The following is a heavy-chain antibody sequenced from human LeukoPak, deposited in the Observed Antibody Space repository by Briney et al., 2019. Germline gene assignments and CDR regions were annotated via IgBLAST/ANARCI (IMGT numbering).Heavy chain of an antibody. CDR3: ARVFRVVPAAMMGGSLVY. D-gene: IGHD2-2*01. CDR2: ISSSSSTI. J-gene: IGHJ4*02. CDR1: GFIFSTYS. V-gene: IGHV3-48*01. Sequence: PGGSLRLSCAASGFIFSTYSMNWVRQAPGKGLEWVSYISSSSSTIYYADSVKGRFTISRDNAKNSLYLQMNSLRAEDTAVYYCARVFRVVPAAMMGGSLVYWGQGTLVTVSS.